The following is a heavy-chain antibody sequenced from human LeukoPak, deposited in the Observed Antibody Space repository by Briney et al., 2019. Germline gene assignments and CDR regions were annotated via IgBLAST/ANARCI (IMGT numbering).Heavy chain of an antibody. J-gene: IGHJ3*02. V-gene: IGHV3-74*01. Sequence: GGSLRLSCAASGFTFKLYWMHWVRQVPGRGPVWVSRINSDGSSTSYADSVKGRFTISRDNAKNTLYLQMNSLRAEDTAVYYCARVSPDDYGDYKAFDIWGQGTMVTVSS. CDR2: INSDGSST. CDR3: ARVSPDDYGDYKAFDI. CDR1: GFTFKLYW. D-gene: IGHD4-17*01.